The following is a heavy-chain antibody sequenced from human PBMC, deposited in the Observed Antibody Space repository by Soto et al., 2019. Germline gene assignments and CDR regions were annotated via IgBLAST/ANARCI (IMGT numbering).Heavy chain of an antibody. D-gene: IGHD5-18*01. Sequence: SETLSLTCTVSGGSISSSSYYWGWIRQPPGKGLEWIGSIYYSGSTYYNPSLKSRVTISVDTSKNQFSLKLSSVTTADTAVYYCARQGSGYSYGQYYYYGMDVWGQGTTVTVSS. CDR1: GGSISSSSYY. CDR3: ARQGSGYSYGQYYYYGMDV. J-gene: IGHJ6*02. V-gene: IGHV4-39*01. CDR2: IYYSGST.